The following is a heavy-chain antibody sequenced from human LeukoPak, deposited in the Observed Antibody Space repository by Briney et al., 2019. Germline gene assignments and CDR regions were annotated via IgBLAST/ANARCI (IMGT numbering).Heavy chain of an antibody. V-gene: IGHV5-51*01. J-gene: IGHJ4*02. CDR1: GYTFTNYW. Sequence: GESLKISCMGSGYTFTNYWVAWVRQMPGKGLEWMGIIYPGDSNTRYSPSFQGQVTISADKSINTAYLQWRSLAASDAAVYYCARRPNSYVYLPDYWGQGTLVTVSS. D-gene: IGHD3-16*01. CDR3: ARRPNSYVYLPDY. CDR2: IYPGDSNT.